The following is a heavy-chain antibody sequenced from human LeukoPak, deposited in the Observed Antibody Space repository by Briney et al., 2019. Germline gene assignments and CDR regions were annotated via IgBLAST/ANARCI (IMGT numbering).Heavy chain of an antibody. CDR2: IYTSGST. J-gene: IGHJ4*02. CDR1: GGSISSGSYY. D-gene: IGHD3-22*01. CDR3: ARVNYYDSSGIDY. V-gene: IGHV4-61*02. Sequence: SQTLSLTCTVSGGSISSGSYYWSWIRQPAGKGLEWIGRIYTSGSTNYNPSLKSRVTISVDTSKNQFSLKLSSVTAADTAVYYWARVNYYDSSGIDYWGQGTLVTVSS.